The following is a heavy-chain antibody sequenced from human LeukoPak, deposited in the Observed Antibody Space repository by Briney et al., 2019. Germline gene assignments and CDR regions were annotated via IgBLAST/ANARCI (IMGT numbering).Heavy chain of an antibody. CDR2: ITYSEDYT. D-gene: IGHD3-10*01. V-gene: IGHV3-23*01. J-gene: IGHJ4*02. CDR1: GFTFGSHA. CDR3: ASPNPIGDLSWLDY. Sequence: PGGSLRLSCAASGFTFGSHAMSWVRQAPGRGLEWVSTITYSEDYTYYADSVKGRFTISRDNSKNTLYLQMNSLRVEDTAVYYCASPNPIGDLSWLDYWGQGALVTVSS.